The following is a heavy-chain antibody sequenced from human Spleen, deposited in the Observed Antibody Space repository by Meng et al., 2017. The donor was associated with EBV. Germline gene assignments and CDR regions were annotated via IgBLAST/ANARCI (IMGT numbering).Heavy chain of an antibody. CDR1: GFTFSDFY. Sequence: VQVVESGGGLVKPGGSLRLSCAASGFTFSDFYMSWVRQPPGKGLEWVSLIYSGGTTYYADSVKGRFTISRDNSRNTLFLQMNSLRPDDTAVYYCTRESRLGATFESWGQGTLVTVSS. D-gene: IGHD1-26*01. J-gene: IGHJ4*02. CDR3: TRESRLGATFES. V-gene: IGHV3-66*01. CDR2: IYSGGTT.